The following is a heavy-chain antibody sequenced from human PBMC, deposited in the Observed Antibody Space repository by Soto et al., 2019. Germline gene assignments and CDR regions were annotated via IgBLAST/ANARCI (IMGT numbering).Heavy chain of an antibody. Sequence: GGSLRLSCTASGFTFGDYAMSWFRQAPGKGLEWVGLIRSKAYGGKTEDAASVKGRFTISSDDAKSIAYQHMNSLKTEDTVVYSCPRAADYGDYFDYWGQGTLVTVSS. CDR2: IRSKAYGGKT. CDR3: PRAADYGDYFDY. J-gene: IGHJ4*02. V-gene: IGHV3-49*03. CDR1: GFTFGDYA. D-gene: IGHD4-17*01.